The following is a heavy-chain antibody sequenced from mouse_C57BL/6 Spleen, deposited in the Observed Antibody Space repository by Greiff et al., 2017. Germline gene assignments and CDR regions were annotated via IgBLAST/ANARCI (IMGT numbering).Heavy chain of an antibody. Sequence: EVKLMESGGDLVKPGGSLKLSCAASGFTFSSYGMSWVRQTPDKRLEWVATISSGGSYTYYPDSVKGRFTISRDNAKNTLYLQMSSLKSEDTAMYYCARLYDYDVGFDYWGQGTTLTVSS. V-gene: IGHV5-6*01. CDR3: ARLYDYDVGFDY. D-gene: IGHD2-4*01. J-gene: IGHJ2*01. CDR1: GFTFSSYG. CDR2: ISSGGSYT.